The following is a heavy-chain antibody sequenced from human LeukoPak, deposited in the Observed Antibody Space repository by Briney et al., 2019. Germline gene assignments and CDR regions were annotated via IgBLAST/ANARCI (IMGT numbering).Heavy chain of an antibody. D-gene: IGHD3-9*01. CDR3: ARSIGLTGGGVDV. CDR2: ITNGGSTI. J-gene: IGHJ6*02. Sequence: GGSLRLSCSASGFPFSDYNMNWVRQAPGMGLEWVSYITNGGSTIHHADSVKGRITISRDNAKKTLYLQMNSLRAEETAVYYCARSIGLTGGGVDVWGQGTTVTVSS. V-gene: IGHV3-11*01. CDR1: GFPFSDYN.